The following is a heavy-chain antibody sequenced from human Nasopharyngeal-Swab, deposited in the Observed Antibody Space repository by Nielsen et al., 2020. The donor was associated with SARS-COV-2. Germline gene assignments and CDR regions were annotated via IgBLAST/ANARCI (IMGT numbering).Heavy chain of an antibody. V-gene: IGHV3-21*06. Sequence: GESLKISCAASGFTFSSYEMNWVRQAPGTGLEWVSSITADGAHMFYADSVKGRFTISRDNAKNSLYLHMSSLIVEDTAVYYCARDPAPGDCWGQGTLVTVSS. CDR3: ARDPAPGDC. CDR2: ITADGAHM. CDR1: GFTFSSYE. J-gene: IGHJ5*01.